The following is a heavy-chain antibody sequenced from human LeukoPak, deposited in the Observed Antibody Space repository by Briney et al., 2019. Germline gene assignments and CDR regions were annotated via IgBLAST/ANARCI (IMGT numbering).Heavy chain of an antibody. CDR3: ARTSCSSTSCYLDY. Sequence: SETLSLTCTVSGGSISSHYWSWIRQPPGKGLEWIGYIYYSGSTNYNPSLKSRVTISVDTSKNQFSLKLSSLTAADTAVYYCARTSCSSTSCYLDYWGQGTLVTVSS. J-gene: IGHJ4*02. CDR1: GGSISSHY. D-gene: IGHD2-2*01. V-gene: IGHV4-59*11. CDR2: IYYSGST.